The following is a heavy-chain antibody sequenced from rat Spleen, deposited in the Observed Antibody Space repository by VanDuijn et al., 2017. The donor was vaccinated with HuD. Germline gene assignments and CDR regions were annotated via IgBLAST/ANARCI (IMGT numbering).Heavy chain of an antibody. CDR2: INYDSSDT. Sequence: EVQLVESGGGLVQPGRSLKLSCVASGFTFNNHWMSWIRQAPTKGLEWVTTINYDSSDTYYRDSVKGRFTISRANANSTLYLQMDSLRSEDTATYYCARRGDYYWYFDFWGPGTMVTVSS. CDR1: GFTFNNHW. V-gene: IGHV5-29*01. J-gene: IGHJ1*01. CDR3: ARRGDYYWYFDF.